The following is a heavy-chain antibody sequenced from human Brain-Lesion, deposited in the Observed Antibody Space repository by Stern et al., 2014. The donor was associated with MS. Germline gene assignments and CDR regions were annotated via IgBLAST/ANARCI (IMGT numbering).Heavy chain of an antibody. J-gene: IGHJ6*02. CDR2: IFNSGST. V-gene: IGHV4-61*02. D-gene: IGHD2-2*01. CDR1: GGSISSGGYY. CDR3: ARGRVVPGFQYYATDV. Sequence: VQLVESGPGLVKPSQTLSLSCTVSGGSISSGGYYWSWIRQPAGKGLGWIGRIFNSGSTSYNPSLKSRVPISIDTSKNQFSLRLNSMTAADTAVYYCARGRVVPGFQYYATDVWGQGTTVIVSS.